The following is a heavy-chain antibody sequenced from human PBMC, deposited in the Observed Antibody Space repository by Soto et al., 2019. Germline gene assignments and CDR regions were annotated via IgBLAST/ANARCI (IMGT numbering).Heavy chain of an antibody. CDR3: ARQTYSGDIDV. D-gene: IGHD2-21*01. CDR2: LYYNGNT. J-gene: IGHJ5*02. Sequence: SETLSLTCAVSGVSTGNSDYFWDWIRQPPGKGLEWIATLYYNGNTHYNPSLQSRVAVSVDTSKNQFSLRLTSVAATDSAVYYCARQTYSGDIDVWDQGTAVTVSS. CDR1: GVSTGNSDYF. V-gene: IGHV4-39*01.